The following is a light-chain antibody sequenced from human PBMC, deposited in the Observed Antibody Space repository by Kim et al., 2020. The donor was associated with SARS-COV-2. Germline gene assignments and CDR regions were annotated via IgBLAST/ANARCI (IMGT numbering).Light chain of an antibody. CDR3: QKYNGVPWT. Sequence: DIQMTQSPSSVSASVGDRVTITCRAGQSISNDLAWYQQKPGKVPKLLIFAASTLQSGVPSRFSGSGSGTDFTLTISSLQPEDVATYYCQKYNGVPWTFGQGTKLEI. CDR2: AAS. J-gene: IGKJ1*01. V-gene: IGKV1-27*01. CDR1: QSISND.